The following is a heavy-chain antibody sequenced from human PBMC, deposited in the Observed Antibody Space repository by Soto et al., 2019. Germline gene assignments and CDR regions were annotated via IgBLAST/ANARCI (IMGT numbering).Heavy chain of an antibody. CDR3: ARGRASGSYYLLDY. CDR1: GDTFTTYD. Sequence: ASVKVSCKASGDTFTTYDINWVRQATGHGLERMGWINPNSGNIGYAQSFQGRVTMTRDTAIRTAYMEVSSLRSDDTAVYYCARGRASGSYYLLDYWGQGTMVTVSS. V-gene: IGHV1-8*01. D-gene: IGHD3-10*01. J-gene: IGHJ4*02. CDR2: INPNSGNI.